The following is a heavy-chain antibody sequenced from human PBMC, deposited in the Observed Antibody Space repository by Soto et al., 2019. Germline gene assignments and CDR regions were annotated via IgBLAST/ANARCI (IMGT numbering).Heavy chain of an antibody. D-gene: IGHD2-15*01. V-gene: IGHV1-46*01. Sequence: ASVKVACKASGYTFTSYYMHWVRQAPGQGLEWMGIINPSGGSTSYAQKFQGRVTMTRDTSTSTVYMELSSLRSDDTAVYYCARVGGGYCSGGSCYYMDVWGKGTTVTVSS. J-gene: IGHJ6*03. CDR1: GYTFTSYY. CDR2: INPSGGST. CDR3: ARVGGGYCSGGSCYYMDV.